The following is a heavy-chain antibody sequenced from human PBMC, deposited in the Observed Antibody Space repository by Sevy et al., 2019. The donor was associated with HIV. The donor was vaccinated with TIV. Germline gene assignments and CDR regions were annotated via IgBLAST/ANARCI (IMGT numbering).Heavy chain of an antibody. Sequence: SETLSLTCIVSGGSVSSGSYYWSWIRQPPGEGLDWIGYIYYSGSTNYNPSLKSRVTISVDTSKNQFSLKLSSVTAADTAVYYCARDLSGRSPRAGSNAGIDYWGQGTLVTVSS. D-gene: IGHD3-10*01. CDR2: IYYSGST. V-gene: IGHV4-61*01. CDR1: GGSVSSGSYY. J-gene: IGHJ4*02. CDR3: ARDLSGRSPRAGSNAGIDY.